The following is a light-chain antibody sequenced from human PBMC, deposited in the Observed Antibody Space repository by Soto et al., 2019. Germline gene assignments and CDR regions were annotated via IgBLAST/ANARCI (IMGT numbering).Light chain of an antibody. Sequence: DIVMTQSPLSLPVTPGEPASISCRSSQSLLHSNGYNYLDWYLQKPGQSPQLLIYLGSNRASGVPHSYSGSVSGTDLTLKISRVEAEDVGVYYCMQALQTPYPFGQGTKLGIK. CDR1: QSLLHSNGYNY. CDR2: LGS. V-gene: IGKV2-28*01. J-gene: IGKJ2*01. CDR3: MQALQTPYP.